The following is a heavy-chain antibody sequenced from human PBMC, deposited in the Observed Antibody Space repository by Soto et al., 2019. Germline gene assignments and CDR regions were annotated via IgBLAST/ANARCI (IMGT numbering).Heavy chain of an antibody. D-gene: IGHD3-3*01. J-gene: IGHJ4*02. Sequence: QVQLVQSGAEVKKPGASVKVCCKASGYTFTSYGISWVRQAPGQGLEWMGWISAYNGNTNYAQKLQGRVTMTTDTSTDTGYMELGSLRSCDTAVYYCAGDLYDFWSGYFLYYFDYWGQGTLVTVSS. CDR2: ISAYNGNT. CDR1: GYTFTSYG. V-gene: IGHV1-18*01. CDR3: AGDLYDFWSGYFLYYFDY.